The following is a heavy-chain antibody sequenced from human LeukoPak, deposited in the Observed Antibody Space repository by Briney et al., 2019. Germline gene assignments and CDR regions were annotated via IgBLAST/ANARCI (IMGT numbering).Heavy chain of an antibody. D-gene: IGHD5-18*01. CDR2: ISSSSSYT. CDR3: ARAGHRRQKQNTAMVT. CDR1: GFTLSDYY. Sequence: PVGSLRLSCAASGFTLSDYYMSCIRQAPGKGLERVSYISSSSSYTNYADSVKGEFTISRANAKTSLYLKMNSMRAEDTAVYYCARAGHRRQKQNTAMVTWGQGTLVTVSS. J-gene: IGHJ4*02. V-gene: IGHV3-11*05.